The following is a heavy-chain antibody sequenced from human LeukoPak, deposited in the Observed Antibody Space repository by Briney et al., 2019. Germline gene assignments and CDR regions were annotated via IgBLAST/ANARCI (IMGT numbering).Heavy chain of an antibody. CDR1: GGSISSYY. V-gene: IGHV4-59*01. J-gene: IGHJ3*02. CDR3: ARESLLREPGFRLPAPAAFDI. Sequence: SETLSLTCTVSGGSISSYYWGWIRQPPGKGLEWIGYIYYSGSTNYNPSLKSRVTISVDTSKNQFSLKLSSVTAADTAVYYCARESLLREPGFRLPAPAAFDIWGQGTMVTVSS. D-gene: IGHD1-26*01. CDR2: IYYSGST.